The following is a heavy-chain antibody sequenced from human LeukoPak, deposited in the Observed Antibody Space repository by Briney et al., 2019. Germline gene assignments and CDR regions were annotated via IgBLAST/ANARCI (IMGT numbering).Heavy chain of an antibody. CDR3: ARDGRWNYFDY. D-gene: IGHD1-26*01. V-gene: IGHV3-53*01. CDR1: GFTVSSKY. CDR2: IYSGGSA. Sequence: GGSLRLSCAASGFTVSSKYMSWVRQAPGKGLEWVSVIYSGGSAYYADSVKGRFTISRDNSKNTLYLQINSLRVEDTAVYYCARDGRWNYFDYWGQGTLVTVSS. J-gene: IGHJ4*02.